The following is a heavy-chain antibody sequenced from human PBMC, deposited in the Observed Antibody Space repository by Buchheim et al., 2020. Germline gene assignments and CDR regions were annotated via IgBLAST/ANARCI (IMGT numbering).Heavy chain of an antibody. V-gene: IGHV3-23*01. D-gene: IGHD3-9*01. CDR2: ISGSGGST. CDR3: AKDEYYDILTTGYGMDV. CDR1: GFTFSSYA. Sequence: EVQLLESGGGLVQPGGSLRLSCAASGFTFSSYAMSWVRQAPGKGLEWVSAISGSGGSTYYADSLKGRFTISSDNSKHTLYLQMNSLRAEDTAVYYCAKDEYYDILTTGYGMDVWGQGTT. J-gene: IGHJ6*02.